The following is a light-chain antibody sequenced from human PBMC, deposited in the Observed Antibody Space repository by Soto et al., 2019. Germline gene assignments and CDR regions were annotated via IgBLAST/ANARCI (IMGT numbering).Light chain of an antibody. CDR1: QTVGVR. CDR2: EAS. Sequence: IGVTHSPAALSSSQGERSTLSCRASQTVGVRLAWYQHKPGQAARLIIYEASNRAAGIPARFSGIGSGIDFTLTITSLEPEDFAFDYCHQRQRWPRTFGQGTKVDI. J-gene: IGKJ1*01. CDR3: HQRQRWPRT. V-gene: IGKV3-11*01.